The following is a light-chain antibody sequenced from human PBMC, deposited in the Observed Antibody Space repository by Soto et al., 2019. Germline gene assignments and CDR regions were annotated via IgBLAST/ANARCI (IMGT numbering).Light chain of an antibody. J-gene: IGKJ5*01. CDR3: QQRSDWPPIT. CDR1: QSVNSY. V-gene: IGKV3-11*01. Sequence: EIVLTQSPATLSLSPVERATLSCRASQSVNSYLAWYQQKPGQAPRLLIYDGSNRATGIPARFSGSGSGTDFTLTISSLEPEDFAVYYCQQRSDWPPITFGQGTRLEIK. CDR2: DGS.